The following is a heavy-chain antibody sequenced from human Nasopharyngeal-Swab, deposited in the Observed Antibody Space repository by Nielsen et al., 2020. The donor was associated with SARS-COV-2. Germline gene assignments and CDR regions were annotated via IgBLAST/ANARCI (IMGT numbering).Heavy chain of an antibody. D-gene: IGHD2-2*01. V-gene: IGHV3-9*01. J-gene: IGHJ6*02. Sequence: SLKISCAASGFTCDDYAMHWVRQAPGKGLEWVSGISRNSGSIGYADSVKGRFTISRDNAKNSLYLQMNSLRAEDTALYYCAKTLNPYCSSTSCYSGGMDVWGQGTTVTVSS. CDR3: AKTLNPYCSSTSCYSGGMDV. CDR1: GFTCDDYA. CDR2: ISRNSGSI.